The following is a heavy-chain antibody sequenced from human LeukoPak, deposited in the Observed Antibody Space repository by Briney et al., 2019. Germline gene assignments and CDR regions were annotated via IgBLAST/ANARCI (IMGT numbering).Heavy chain of an antibody. CDR1: GYSFTSYG. Sequence: GASVKVSCKASGYSFTSYGISWVRQAPGQGLEWMGWISAYNGNTNYAQKLQGRVTMTTDTSTSTAYMELRSLRSDDTAVYYCARIGHCSSTSCYADYYYYMDVWGKGTTVTVSS. V-gene: IGHV1-18*01. CDR3: ARIGHCSSTSCYADYYYYMDV. D-gene: IGHD2-2*01. CDR2: ISAYNGNT. J-gene: IGHJ6*03.